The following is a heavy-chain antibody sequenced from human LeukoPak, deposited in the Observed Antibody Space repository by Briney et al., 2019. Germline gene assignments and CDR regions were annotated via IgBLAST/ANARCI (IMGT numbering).Heavy chain of an antibody. J-gene: IGHJ4*02. CDR1: GFTFDDYA. Sequence: GGSLRLSCAASGFTFDDYAMRWVRQAPGKGLEWVSGISWNSGSIGYADSVKGRFTISRDNAKNSLYLQMNSLRAEDTALYYCAKDIRGYCSGGSCYSYYFDYWGQGTLVTVSS. V-gene: IGHV3-9*01. CDR3: AKDIRGYCSGGSCYSYYFDY. CDR2: ISWNSGSI. D-gene: IGHD2-15*01.